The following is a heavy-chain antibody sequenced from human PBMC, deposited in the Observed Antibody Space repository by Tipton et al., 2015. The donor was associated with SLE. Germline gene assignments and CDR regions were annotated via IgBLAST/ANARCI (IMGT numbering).Heavy chain of an antibody. CDR1: GYSMKNVYY. V-gene: IGHV4-38-2*01. CDR2: IYHSGTT. Sequence: TLSLTCVVSGYSMKNVYYWAWIRQPPGKGLEWIASIYHSGTTYYNPSLKSRVTISVDPSTNKLSLSLSSVTAADTAIYYCARKGVTFDYYYGMDVWGQGTTVTVSS. CDR3: ARKGVTFDYYYGMDV. J-gene: IGHJ6*02. D-gene: IGHD3-10*01.